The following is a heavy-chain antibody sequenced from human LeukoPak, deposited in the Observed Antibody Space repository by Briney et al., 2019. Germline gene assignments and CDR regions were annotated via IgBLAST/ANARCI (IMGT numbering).Heavy chain of an antibody. V-gene: IGHV3-48*01. J-gene: IGHJ6*03. CDR2: ISSSSSTI. D-gene: IGHD1-26*01. Sequence: GGSLRLSCAASGFTFSSYSMNWVRQAPGKGLEWVSYISSSSSTIYYADSVKGRFTISRDNAMNSLYLQMNSLRAEDTAVYYCAMGVRYYYYMDVWGKGTTVTVSS. CDR1: GFTFSSYS. CDR3: AMGVRYYYYMDV.